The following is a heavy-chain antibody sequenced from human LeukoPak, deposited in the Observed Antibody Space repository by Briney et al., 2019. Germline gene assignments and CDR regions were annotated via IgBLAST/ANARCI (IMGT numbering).Heavy chain of an antibody. V-gene: IGHV4-34*01. CDR3: ARGRDRSKAGDH. D-gene: IGHD5-24*01. CDR1: GGSCDDYY. Sequence: PSETLSLTCDVSGGSCDDYYCSWIRQPPGKGLEWIGEIHPSGIFYYNSSLMSRVTISIDTSKSQFSLRLTSVTAADTAFYYCARGRDRSKAGDHWGQGSLVTVSS. CDR2: IHPSGIF. J-gene: IGHJ4*02.